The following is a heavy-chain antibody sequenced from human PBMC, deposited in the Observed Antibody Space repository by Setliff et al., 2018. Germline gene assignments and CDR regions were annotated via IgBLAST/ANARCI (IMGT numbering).Heavy chain of an antibody. CDR3: ARADSNTYYYYYYYMDV. CDR1: GGSISSYY. D-gene: IGHD4-4*01. Sequence: SETLSLTCTVSGGSISSYYWSWIRQPPGKGLEWIGCIYYAGSTNYNPSLKSRVTISVDTSKNQFSLKLSSVTAADTAVYYCARADSNTYYYYYYYMDVWGKGTTVTVSS. CDR2: IYYAGST. J-gene: IGHJ6*03. V-gene: IGHV4-59*08.